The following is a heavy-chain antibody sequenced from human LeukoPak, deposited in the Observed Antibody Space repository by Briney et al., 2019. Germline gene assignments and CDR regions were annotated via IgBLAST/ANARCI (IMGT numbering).Heavy chain of an antibody. CDR2: IYSGGST. D-gene: IGHD3-9*01. J-gene: IGHJ6*04. V-gene: IGHV3-53*01. Sequence: GGSLRLSCAASGFTDSSNYMSWAPEARGKGLEGGSDIYSGGSTYYADSVKGRFTISRDNSKNTLYLQMNSLRAEDTAVYYCAREYYDILTGQLGYGMDVWGRGTTVTVSS. CDR3: AREYYDILTGQLGYGMDV. CDR1: GFTDSSNY.